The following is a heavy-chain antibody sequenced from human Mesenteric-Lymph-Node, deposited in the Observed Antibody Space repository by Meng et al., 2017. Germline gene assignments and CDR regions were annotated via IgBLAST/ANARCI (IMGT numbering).Heavy chain of an antibody. CDR1: GHSISFSW. CDR3: ARARGVRGVIITVAWNWFDP. CDR2: ISPGDSDV. D-gene: IGHD3-10*01. J-gene: IGHJ5*02. V-gene: IGHV5-51*01. Sequence: GESLKISCEGSGHSISFSWIAWVRQMPGKGLEWMGIISPGDSDVKYSPSFQGQVTISADKSIRTAYLQWSSLKASDTAMYYCARARGVRGVIITVAWNWFDPWGQGTLVTVSS.